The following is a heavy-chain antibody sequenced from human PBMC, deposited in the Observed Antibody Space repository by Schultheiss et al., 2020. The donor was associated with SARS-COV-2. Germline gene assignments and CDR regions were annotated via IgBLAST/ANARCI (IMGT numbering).Heavy chain of an antibody. V-gene: IGHV4-38-2*02. D-gene: IGHD1-26*01. J-gene: IGHJ4*02. CDR3: ARDLGPIVGATTSNY. CDR2: IYYSGST. CDR1: GYSISSGYY. Sequence: SETLSLTCAVSGYSISSGYYWGWIRQPPGKGLEWIGYIYYSGSTNYNPSLKSRVTISVDTSKNQFSLKLSSVTAADTAVYYCARDLGPIVGATTSNYWGQGTLVTVSS.